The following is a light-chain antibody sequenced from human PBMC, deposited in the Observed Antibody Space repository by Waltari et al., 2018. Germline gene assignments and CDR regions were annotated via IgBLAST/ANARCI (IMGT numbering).Light chain of an antibody. CDR2: DAS. CDR3: QKYNSAPFT. V-gene: IGKV1-27*01. Sequence: DIQMTQSPSSLSASVGDRVTITCRASQGISKYLAWYQQKPGKVPHLLIYDASTLQSGVPSRFRGSASETDFTLTISSLQPEDVATYYCQKYNSAPFTFGQGTKLEIK. J-gene: IGKJ2*01. CDR1: QGISKY.